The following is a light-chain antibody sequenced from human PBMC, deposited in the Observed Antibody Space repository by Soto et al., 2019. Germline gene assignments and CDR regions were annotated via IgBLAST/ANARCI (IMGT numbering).Light chain of an antibody. J-gene: IGLJ3*02. CDR3: QTWGTGIQV. CDR1: SGHSNYA. CDR2: LNSGGRH. Sequence: QSVLTQSPSASASLGASGKLTCTLSSGHSNYAIAWHQQQPEKGPRFLMKLNSGGRHSKGDGIPDRFSGSSSGAERYLTISSLQSEDEADYYCQTWGTGIQVFGGGTKLTVL. V-gene: IGLV4-69*01.